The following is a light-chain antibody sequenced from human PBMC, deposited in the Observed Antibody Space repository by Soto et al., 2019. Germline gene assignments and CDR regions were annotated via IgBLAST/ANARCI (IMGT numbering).Light chain of an antibody. V-gene: IGKV1-5*03. Sequence: DIQMTQSPSTLSASVGDRVTITCRASQRISSWLAWYQQKPGKAPKLLIYKASSLESGVPSRFSGSGSGTEFTLTISSLQPDDFVTYYCQQYRTFGQGTKVEIK. J-gene: IGKJ1*01. CDR2: KAS. CDR1: QRISSW. CDR3: QQYRT.